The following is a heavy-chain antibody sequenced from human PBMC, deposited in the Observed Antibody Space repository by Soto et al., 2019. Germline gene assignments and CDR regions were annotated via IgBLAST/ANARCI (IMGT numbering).Heavy chain of an antibody. Sequence: SVKVSCKASGFTFTSSAVQWVRQARGQRLEWIGWIVVGSGNTNYAQKFQERVTITRDMSTSTAYMELSSLRSEDTAVYYCAADLGSSGSRRYYFDYWGQGTLVTVSS. J-gene: IGHJ4*02. V-gene: IGHV1-58*01. CDR3: AADLGSSGSRRYYFDY. CDR2: IVVGSGNT. D-gene: IGHD3-22*01. CDR1: GFTFTSSA.